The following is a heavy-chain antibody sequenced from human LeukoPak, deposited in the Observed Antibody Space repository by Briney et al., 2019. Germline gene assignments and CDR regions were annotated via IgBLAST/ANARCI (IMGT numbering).Heavy chain of an antibody. CDR2: IRYDGSNK. CDR3: AKDGVRFLEWLLYVDY. J-gene: IGHJ4*02. CDR1: GFTFSSYG. Sequence: GGSLRLSCAASGFTFSSYGMHWVRQAPGKGLEWVAFIRYDGSNKYYADSVKGRFTISRDNSKNTLYLQMNSLRPEDTAVYYCAKDGVRFLEWLLYVDYWGQGTLVTVSS. V-gene: IGHV3-30*02. D-gene: IGHD3-3*01.